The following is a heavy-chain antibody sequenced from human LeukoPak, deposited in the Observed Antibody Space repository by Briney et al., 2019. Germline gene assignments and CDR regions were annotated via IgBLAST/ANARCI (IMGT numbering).Heavy chain of an antibody. D-gene: IGHD5-24*01. CDR3: ARDGGRRDDY. V-gene: IGHV3-21*01. CDR1: VFTFSSYG. Sequence: GGALRLSCAASVFTFSSYGMTWVRQAPGKGLEWVSGISGGPVSTNYADSVKGRFTISRDNAKNSLYLQMNSLRAEDTAVYYCARDGGRRDDYWGQGTLVTVSS. CDR2: ISGGPVST. J-gene: IGHJ4*02.